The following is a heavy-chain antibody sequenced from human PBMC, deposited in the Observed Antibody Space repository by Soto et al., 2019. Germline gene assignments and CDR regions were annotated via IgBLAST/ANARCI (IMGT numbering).Heavy chain of an antibody. J-gene: IGHJ5*02. CDR2: IYYSGST. CDR3: ARHSRVYIAARPAGWFDP. V-gene: IGHV4-59*08. Sequence: QVQLQESGPGLVKPSETLSLTCTVSGGSISSYYWSWIRQPPGKGLEWIGYIYYSGSTNYNPSLKSRVTISVDTSKNQFSLKLSSVTAADTAVYYCARHSRVYIAARPAGWFDPWGQGTLVTVSS. CDR1: GGSISSYY. D-gene: IGHD6-6*01.